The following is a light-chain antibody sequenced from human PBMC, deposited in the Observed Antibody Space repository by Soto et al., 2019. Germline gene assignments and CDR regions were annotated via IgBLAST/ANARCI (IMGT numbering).Light chain of an antibody. CDR1: QSVSNNY. CDR2: GAS. Sequence: EIVMTQSPATLSVSPGERATLSCRASQSVSNNYLAWYQQKPGQAPRLLIYGASNRATGIPDRFSGSGSGTDFTLTISSLEPEDFAVYYCHQRQSWPRTFGQGTKVDI. V-gene: IGKV3D-20*02. CDR3: HQRQSWPRT. J-gene: IGKJ1*01.